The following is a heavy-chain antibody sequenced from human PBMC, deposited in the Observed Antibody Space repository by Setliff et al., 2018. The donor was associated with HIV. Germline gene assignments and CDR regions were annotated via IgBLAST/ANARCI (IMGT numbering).Heavy chain of an antibody. D-gene: IGHD1-26*01. Sequence: PSETLSLTCLVFGYSITNGNHWDWIRQSPGKGLEWIGSIYSTGRTYYNPSHKSRLTLSVDAAKNRFSLRLTSVTAADTAVYYCAGGPGTTSIDYWAQGTLVTVSS. CDR1: GYSITNGNH. CDR2: IYSTGRT. V-gene: IGHV4-38-2*01. CDR3: AGGPGTTSIDY. J-gene: IGHJ4*02.